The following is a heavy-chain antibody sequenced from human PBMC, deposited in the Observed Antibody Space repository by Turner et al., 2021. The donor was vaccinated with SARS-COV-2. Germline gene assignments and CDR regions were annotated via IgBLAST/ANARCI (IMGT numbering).Heavy chain of an antibody. V-gene: IGHV3-7*01. D-gene: IGHD6-13*01. CDR2: IKQDGSEK. Sequence: VQLVASGGGLVQPGGSLSLSCAASGFTFSIYWMSWVRQAPGKGLEWVANIKQDGSEKYYVDSVKGRFTISRDNAKKSLYLQMNSLRAEDTAVYYCARLGGSSWYFDYWGQGTLVTVSS. J-gene: IGHJ4*02. CDR1: GFTFSIYW. CDR3: ARLGGSSWYFDY.